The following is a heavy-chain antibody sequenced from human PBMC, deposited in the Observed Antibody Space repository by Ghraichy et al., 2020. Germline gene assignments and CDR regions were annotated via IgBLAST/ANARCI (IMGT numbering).Heavy chain of an antibody. J-gene: IGHJ6*02. V-gene: IGHV3-74*01. Sequence: GGSLRLSCAASGFTFSSYWMHWVRQAPGKGLVWVSRINSDGSSTSYADSVKGRFTISRDNAKNTLYLQMNSLRAEDTAVYYCAREGPYYYGMDVWGQGTTVPVSS. CDR2: INSDGSST. CDR3: AREGPYYYGMDV. CDR1: GFTFSSYW.